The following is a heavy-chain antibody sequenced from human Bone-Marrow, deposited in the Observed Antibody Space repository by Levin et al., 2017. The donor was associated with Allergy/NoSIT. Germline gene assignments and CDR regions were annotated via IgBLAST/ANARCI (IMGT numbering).Heavy chain of an antibody. Sequence: SCAASGFTFSSSAMSWVRQAPGKGLEWVSSISAGDASTYYTDSVKGRLTVPRDNSKNTLYLQMNSLRAEDTALYYCAKVRRGLDAFDIWGQGTMVTVSS. J-gene: IGHJ3*02. CDR2: ISAGDAST. D-gene: IGHD3/OR15-3a*01. V-gene: IGHV3-23*01. CDR1: GFTFSSSA. CDR3: AKVRRGLDAFDI.